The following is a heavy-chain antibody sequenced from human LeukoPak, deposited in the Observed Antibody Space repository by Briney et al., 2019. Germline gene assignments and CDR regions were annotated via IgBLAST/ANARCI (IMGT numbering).Heavy chain of an antibody. J-gene: IGHJ6*03. CDR2: ISSSSRYI. CDR1: GFTFSSDS. V-gene: IGHV3-21*01. D-gene: IGHD3-22*01. Sequence: GGSLRLSCAASGFTFSSDSMNWVRQAAGKGVEWGSGISSSSRYIYYADSVKGRFTISRDNAKNSLYLQMNSLRAEDTAVYYCARWPQKYYYDSSGYPPPYYYYMDVWGKGTTVTVSS. CDR3: ARWPQKYYYDSSGYPPPYYYYMDV.